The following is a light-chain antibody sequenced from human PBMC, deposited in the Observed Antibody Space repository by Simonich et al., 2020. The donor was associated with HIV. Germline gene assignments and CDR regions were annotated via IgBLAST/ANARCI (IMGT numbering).Light chain of an antibody. J-gene: IGLJ3*02. Sequence: QSALTQPASVSGSPGQSITISCTGTSSDVGGYNYVSWYQQHPGKAPKLMIYDVSTRPSGVPDRFSGSKSGKTASLTISGLQAEDEADYYCCSYAGSYTWVFGGGTKLTVL. CDR2: DVS. CDR1: SSDVGGYNY. CDR3: CSYAGSYTWV. V-gene: IGLV2-11*01.